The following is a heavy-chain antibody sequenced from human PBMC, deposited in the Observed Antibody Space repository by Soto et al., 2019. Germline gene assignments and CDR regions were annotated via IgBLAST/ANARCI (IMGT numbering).Heavy chain of an antibody. J-gene: IGHJ4*01. CDR3: ARLLLGYYDRNPYHYYFDF. Sequence: SETLSLTCTVSGGHLSSYWWSWIRQPPGRGLECLGYIQSSGSTKYNPSLESRVTISLDTSKNQFSLKLSSVTAADTAVYYCARLLLGYYDRNPYHYYFDFWGHGSLVTVSS. CDR2: IQSSGST. CDR1: GGHLSSYW. D-gene: IGHD3-22*01. V-gene: IGHV4-4*09.